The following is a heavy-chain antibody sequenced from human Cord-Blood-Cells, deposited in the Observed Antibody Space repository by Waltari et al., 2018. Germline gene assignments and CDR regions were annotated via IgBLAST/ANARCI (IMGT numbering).Heavy chain of an antibody. Sequence: QVQLVQSGAEVKKPGASVKVSCKASGYTFTSYYMHWVRQAPGQGLEWMGISTPRGGSQRYDRTFTGRVTMTRDTSTSTVYMELSRLSSEDTAVYYCARAELGIYAFDIWGQGTMVTVSS. V-gene: IGHV1-46*01. J-gene: IGHJ3*02. CDR3: ARAELGIYAFDI. CDR1: GYTFTSYY. CDR2: STPRGGSQ. D-gene: IGHD7-27*01.